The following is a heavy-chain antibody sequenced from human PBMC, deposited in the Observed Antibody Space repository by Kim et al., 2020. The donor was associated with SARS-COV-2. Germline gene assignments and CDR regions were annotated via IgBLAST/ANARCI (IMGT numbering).Heavy chain of an antibody. Sequence: GWSLRLSCSASGFTFGGYGMHWVRQPPGKGLEWVSGISWDRGSIGYADSVRGRFTISRDNAKNSLYLQMNSLSSEDTALYYCVKELCGYNCGFDYWGQGTLVTVSS. D-gene: IGHD2-21*01. V-gene: IGHV3-9*01. CDR2: ISWDRGSI. CDR1: GFTFGGYG. CDR3: VKELCGYNCGFDY. J-gene: IGHJ4*02.